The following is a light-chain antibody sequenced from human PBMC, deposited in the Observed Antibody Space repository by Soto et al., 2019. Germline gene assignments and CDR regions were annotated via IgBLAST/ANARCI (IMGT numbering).Light chain of an antibody. Sequence: QSALTQPASVSGSPGRSITISCTGTSSDVGSYNLVSWYQQHPGKAPKLMIYEGSKRPSGVSNRFSASKSGNTASLTISGLQAEDEADYYCCSHAGSSTWVFGGGTQLTVL. J-gene: IGLJ3*02. CDR1: SSDVGSYNL. CDR2: EGS. CDR3: CSHAGSSTWV. V-gene: IGLV2-23*01.